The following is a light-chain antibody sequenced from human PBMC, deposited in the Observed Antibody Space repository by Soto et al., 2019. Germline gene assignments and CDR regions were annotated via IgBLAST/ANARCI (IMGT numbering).Light chain of an antibody. Sequence: IEVTQSPSSVSASVGYRVTITCRASQDISDWLAWYQQKPGKAPRLLIFAASNLHTEVPSRFSGSGYGTDFSLTINGLQPEDFATYYCQQAKSFPLTFGGGTKVDIK. CDR1: QDISDW. CDR3: QQAKSFPLT. CDR2: AAS. J-gene: IGKJ4*01. V-gene: IGKV1-12*01.